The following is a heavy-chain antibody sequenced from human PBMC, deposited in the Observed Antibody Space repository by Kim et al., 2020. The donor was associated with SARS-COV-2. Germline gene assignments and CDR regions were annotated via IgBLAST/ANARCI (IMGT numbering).Heavy chain of an antibody. V-gene: IGHV3-23*01. Sequence: LSLTCAASGFTFSSYAMSWVRQAPGKGLEWVSAISGSGGSTYYAHSVKGRFTISRDNSKNTLYLQMNSLRAEDTAVYYCATQRTRYYYYYGMDVWGQGTTVTVSS. CDR3: ATQRTRYYYYYGMDV. J-gene: IGHJ6*02. CDR1: GFTFSSYA. D-gene: IGHD1-7*01. CDR2: ISGSGGST.